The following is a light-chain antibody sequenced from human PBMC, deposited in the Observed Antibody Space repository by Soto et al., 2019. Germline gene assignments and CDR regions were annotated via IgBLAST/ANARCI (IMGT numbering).Light chain of an antibody. CDR3: QQFNSYPLT. CDR2: AAS. V-gene: IGKV1-9*01. J-gene: IGKJ4*01. CDR1: QGIASS. Sequence: DIHLTQSPSFLSASVGDRVTITCRASQGIASSLAWYQQKAGKAPKLLIYAASTLESGVPSRFSGSGPGTEFTLTISSLQPEDFAIYYCQQFNSYPLTLGGGTKVEIK.